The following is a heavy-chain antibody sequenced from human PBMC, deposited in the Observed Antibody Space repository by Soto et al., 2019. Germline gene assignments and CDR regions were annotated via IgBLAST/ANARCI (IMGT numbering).Heavy chain of an antibody. V-gene: IGHV2-5*02. Sequence: SGPTLVNPRHTLTLTCALSGFSLSTNGVGVGWIRQPPGKALEWLALIYWDDDVRYSPSLTNRLTITRDTSRKQVVLTMTNVDPVDTATYYCTHRGETITPRPTEYFDYWGQGTLVTVSS. D-gene: IGHD6-6*01. CDR3: THRGETITPRPTEYFDY. J-gene: IGHJ4*02. CDR1: GFSLSTNGVG. CDR2: IYWDDDV.